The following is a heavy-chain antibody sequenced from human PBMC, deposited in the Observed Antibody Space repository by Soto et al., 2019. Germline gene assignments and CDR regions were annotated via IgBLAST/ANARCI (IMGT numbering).Heavy chain of an antibody. CDR3: ARATGYYHTSGSDS. V-gene: IGHV3-11*06. CDR2: ISSNSNYK. J-gene: IGHJ4*02. Sequence: GGSLRLSCAASGFTFSDYYMSWIRQAPGKGLEWISYISSNSNYKNHADSVRGRFTISRDNAMNSLYLQMNGLRAEDTAVYYCARATGYYHTSGSDSWGQGTLVTVSS. CDR1: GFTFSDYY. D-gene: IGHD3-22*01.